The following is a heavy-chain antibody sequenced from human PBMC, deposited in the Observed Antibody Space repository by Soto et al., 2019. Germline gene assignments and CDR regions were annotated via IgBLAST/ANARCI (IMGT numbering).Heavy chain of an antibody. CDR3: ADPPRY. V-gene: IGHV1-69*02. Sequence: QVQLVQSGAEVKKPGSSVKVSCKASGGTFSSYTVSWVRQAPGQGLEWMGRIIPILGIANYAQKFQGRVTITADKPTGTAYMELSSMRFEDTAVYYCADPPRYGGQGTLVTVSS. CDR1: GGTFSSYT. CDR2: IIPILGIA. J-gene: IGHJ4*02.